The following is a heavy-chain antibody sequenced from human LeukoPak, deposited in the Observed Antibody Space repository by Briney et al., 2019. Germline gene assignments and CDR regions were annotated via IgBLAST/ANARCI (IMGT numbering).Heavy chain of an antibody. J-gene: IGHJ5*02. Sequence: GASVKVSCKASGYTFTSYGISWVRQAPGQGLEWMGWISAYNGNTNYAQKLQGRVTMTRDTSISTAYMELSSLRYDDTAVYYCATNILVRDIINWFDPWGQGTLVTVSS. CDR1: GYTFTSYG. D-gene: IGHD3-10*01. CDR2: ISAYNGNT. V-gene: IGHV1-18*01. CDR3: ATNILVRDIINWFDP.